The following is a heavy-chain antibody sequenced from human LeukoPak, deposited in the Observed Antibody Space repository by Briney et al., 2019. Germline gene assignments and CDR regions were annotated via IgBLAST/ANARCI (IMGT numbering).Heavy chain of an antibody. V-gene: IGHV3-30*04. CDR1: GFTFSSYA. D-gene: IGHD3-22*01. J-gene: IGHJ4*02. CDR3: ARASSGGYFDY. CDR2: ISYDGINK. Sequence: GSLRLSCAAPGFTFSSYAIHWVRQAPGKGLEWGASISYDGINKYYADSVKGRFTISRDNSKNTLYLQMNSLRAGDTAVYYCARASSGGYFDYWGQGTLVTVS.